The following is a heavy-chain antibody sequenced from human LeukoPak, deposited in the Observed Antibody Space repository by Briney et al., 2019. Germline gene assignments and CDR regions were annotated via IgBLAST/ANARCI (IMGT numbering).Heavy chain of an antibody. CDR3: ARHDREQQLRDPFDP. CDR2: IYYSGST. J-gene: IGHJ5*02. Sequence: SETLSLTCTVSGGSISSSSYYWGWIRQPPGKGLEWIGSIYYSGSTYYNPSLKSRVTISVDTSKNQFSLKLSSVTAADTAVYYCARHDREQQLRDPFDPWGQGTLVTVSS. CDR1: GGSISSSSYY. D-gene: IGHD6-13*01. V-gene: IGHV4-39*01.